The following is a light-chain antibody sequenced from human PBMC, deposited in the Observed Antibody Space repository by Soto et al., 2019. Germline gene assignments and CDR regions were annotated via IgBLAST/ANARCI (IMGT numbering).Light chain of an antibody. CDR1: SSDVGGYKF. Sequence: QSALTQPASVSASPGQWITISCTGTSSDVGGYKFVSWYQHHPGKAPKLMIHEVNNRPSGVSNRFSGSKSGNTASLTISGLQPEDEADYYCLSYTSANTRVFGGGTKVTVL. CDR3: LSYTSANTRV. CDR2: EVN. J-gene: IGLJ3*02. V-gene: IGLV2-14*01.